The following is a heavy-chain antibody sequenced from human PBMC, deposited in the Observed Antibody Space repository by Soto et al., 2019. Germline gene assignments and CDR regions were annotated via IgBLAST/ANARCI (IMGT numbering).Heavy chain of an antibody. CDR1: GGSISSSSYY. Sequence: QLQLQESGPGLVKPSETLSLTCTVSGGSISSSSYYWGWIRQPPGKGLEWIGSIYYSGSTYYNPSLKSRVTISVDTSKNPFSLKLSSVTAADTAVYYCARHIKGYCTNGVCYKHYYMDVWGKGTTVTVSS. D-gene: IGHD2-8*01. J-gene: IGHJ6*03. V-gene: IGHV4-39*01. CDR3: ARHIKGYCTNGVCYKHYYMDV. CDR2: IYYSGST.